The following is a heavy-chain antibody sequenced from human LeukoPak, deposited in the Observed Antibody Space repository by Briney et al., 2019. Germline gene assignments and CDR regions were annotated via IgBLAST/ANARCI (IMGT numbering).Heavy chain of an antibody. CDR3: ARGDYGGESWGY. CDR1: AFTFSSYG. J-gene: IGHJ4*02. D-gene: IGHD4-23*01. Sequence: PGGSLRLSCAASAFTFSSYGMHWVRQAPGKGLEWVAVISADGSNKYYADSVKGRFTISRDNSLNTLYLQMNSLRAEDTAVYYCARGDYGGESWGYWGQGTLVTVSS. V-gene: IGHV3-33*01. CDR2: ISADGSNK.